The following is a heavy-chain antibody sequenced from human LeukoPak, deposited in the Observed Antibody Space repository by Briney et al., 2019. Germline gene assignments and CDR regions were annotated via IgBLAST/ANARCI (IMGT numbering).Heavy chain of an antibody. Sequence: PGGSLRLSCAASGFTFSSYSMNWVRQAPGKGLEWVSSISSSSSYIYYADSVKGRFTISRDNAKNTLYLQMNSLRAEDTAVYYCARGVRYFDWLEDYFDYWGQGTLVTVSS. V-gene: IGHV3-21*01. CDR1: GFTFSSYS. CDR2: ISSSSSYI. D-gene: IGHD3-9*01. J-gene: IGHJ4*02. CDR3: ARGVRYFDWLEDYFDY.